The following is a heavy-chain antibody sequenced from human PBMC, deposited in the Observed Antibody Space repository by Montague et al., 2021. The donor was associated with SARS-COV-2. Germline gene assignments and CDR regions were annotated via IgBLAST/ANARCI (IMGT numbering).Heavy chain of an antibody. CDR2: ISYDGSNE. V-gene: IGHV3-30*17. J-gene: IGHJ4*02. Sequence: SLRLSCAASGFMFHLYAMHWVRQAPGQGLEWVAVISYDGSNEFYADSVQGRFTISRDNSGNTVSLQMHSLRAEDTAVYYCARTYHYDSSGFSGPYYFDFWGQGTPVTVSS. D-gene: IGHD3-22*01. CDR3: ARTYHYDSSGFSGPYYFDF. CDR1: GFMFHLYA.